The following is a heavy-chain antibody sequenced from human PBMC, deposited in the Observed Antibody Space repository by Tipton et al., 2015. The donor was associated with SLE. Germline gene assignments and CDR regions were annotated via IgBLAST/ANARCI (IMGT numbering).Heavy chain of an antibody. CDR2: IYYSGST. Sequence: LRLSCTVSGGPISSSSYYWGWIRQPPGKGLEWIGSIYYSGSTYYNPSLKSRVTISVDTSKNQFSLKLSSVTAADTAVYYCARQGQWPHFDYWGQGTLVTVSS. V-gene: IGHV4-39*01. J-gene: IGHJ4*02. D-gene: IGHD6-19*01. CDR1: GGPISSSSYY. CDR3: ARQGQWPHFDY.